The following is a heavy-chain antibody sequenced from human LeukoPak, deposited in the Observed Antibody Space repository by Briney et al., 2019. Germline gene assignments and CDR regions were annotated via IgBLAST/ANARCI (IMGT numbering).Heavy chain of an antibody. V-gene: IGHV4-34*01. J-gene: IGHJ4*02. CDR3: AREGVGAHAY. CDR2: IYYTGST. D-gene: IGHD1-26*01. CDR1: GGSFSGYY. Sequence: SETLSLTCAVYGGSFSGYYWSWIRQPPGKGLEWIGYIYYTGSTYYNPSLKSRVTMSVDTSKNQFSLKLSSVTAADTAVYYCAREGVGAHAYWGQGILVTDPS.